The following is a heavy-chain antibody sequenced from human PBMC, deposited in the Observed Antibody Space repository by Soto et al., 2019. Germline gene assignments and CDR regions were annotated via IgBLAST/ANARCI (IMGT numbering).Heavy chain of an antibody. CDR2: IIPIFGTT. CDR3: ARDRTDSGYYTNWLEP. D-gene: IGHD3-22*01. V-gene: IGHV1-69*06. Sequence: SVKVSCKASGGTFGSDAITWARQAPGQGLEWVGRIIPIFGTTNYAQNLQGRVTISADKSTLTSYMELHSLTSDDTALYYCARDRTDSGYYTNWLEPWGQGTQVTVSS. CDR1: GGTFGSDA. J-gene: IGHJ5*02.